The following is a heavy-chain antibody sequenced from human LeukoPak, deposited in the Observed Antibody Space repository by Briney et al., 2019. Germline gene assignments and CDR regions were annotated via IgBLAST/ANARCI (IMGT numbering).Heavy chain of an antibody. V-gene: IGHV4-34*01. CDR2: INHSGRT. D-gene: IGHD3-22*01. CDR1: GGSFSGYY. CDR3: ARVPRSSVLYYGMDV. Sequence: SETLSLTCAVYGGSFSGYYWSWIRQPPGKGLEWIGEINHSGRTNYNPSLKRRVTISVDTSKHQFSLKLSSVTAADTAVYYCARVPRSSVLYYGMDVWGKGTTVTVSS. J-gene: IGHJ6*04.